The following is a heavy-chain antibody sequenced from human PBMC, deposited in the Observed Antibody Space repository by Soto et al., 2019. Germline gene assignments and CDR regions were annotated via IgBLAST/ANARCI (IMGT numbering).Heavy chain of an antibody. CDR2: IYYSGST. D-gene: IGHD6-19*01. Sequence: PSETLSLTCTVSGGSISSYYWSWIRQPPGKGLEWIGYIYYSGSTNYNPSLKSRVTISVDTSKNQFPLKLSSVTAADTAVYYCARAEQWLGYFDYWGQGTLVTVSS. J-gene: IGHJ4*02. CDR3: ARAEQWLGYFDY. V-gene: IGHV4-59*01. CDR1: GGSISSYY.